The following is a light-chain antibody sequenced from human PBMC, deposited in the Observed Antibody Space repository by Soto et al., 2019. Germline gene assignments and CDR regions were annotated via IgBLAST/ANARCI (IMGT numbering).Light chain of an antibody. CDR2: GAS. Sequence: EILLTQSPGTLSLSPGERATLSCRASQSVSNNYLAWCQQKPGQAPRLLIYGASNRATGIPDRFSGSGSGTDFTLTISRLEPEDFAVYYCQQYGSSGTFGQGTKVDI. CDR3: QQYGSSGT. J-gene: IGKJ1*01. V-gene: IGKV3-20*01. CDR1: QSVSNNY.